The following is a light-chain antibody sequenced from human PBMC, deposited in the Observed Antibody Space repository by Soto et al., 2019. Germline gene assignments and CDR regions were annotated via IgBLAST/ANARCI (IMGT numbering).Light chain of an antibody. V-gene: IGLV2-8*01. CDR1: SSDVGANNDY. J-gene: IGLJ1*01. Sequence: QSALTQPPSASGSPGQSVTISCTGTSSDVGANNDYVSWYQQHPDKVPKLMIYEVSKRPPGVPDRFSGSKSGNTASLTVSGLQADDEADYYCSSYAGSDNFVFGTGTKVTVL. CDR3: SSYAGSDNFV. CDR2: EVS.